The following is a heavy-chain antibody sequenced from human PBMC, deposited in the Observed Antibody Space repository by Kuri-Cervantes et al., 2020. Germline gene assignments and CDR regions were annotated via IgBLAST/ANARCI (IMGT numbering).Heavy chain of an antibody. CDR3: ASGGRIRYALTYYYGMDV. V-gene: IGHV4-31*03. Sequence: SETLSLTCTVSGGSISSGGYYWSWIRQHPGKGLEWIGYIYYSGSTYYNPSLKSRVTISVDTSKNQFSLKLSSVTAADTAVYYCASGGRIRYALTYYYGMDVWGQGTTVTVSS. D-gene: IGHD3-9*01. CDR1: GGSISSGGYY. J-gene: IGHJ6*02. CDR2: IYYSGST.